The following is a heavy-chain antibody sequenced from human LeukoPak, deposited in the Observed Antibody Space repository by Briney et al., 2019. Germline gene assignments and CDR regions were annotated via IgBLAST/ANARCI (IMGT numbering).Heavy chain of an antibody. CDR1: GGSISSGSYY. Sequence: SETLSLTCTVSGGSISSGSYYWSWIRQPAGKGLEWIGRIYTSGSTNYNPSLKSRVSISVDTSKSQFSLKLSSVTAADTAVYYCARDRSDYGLDYWGQGTLVTVSS. V-gene: IGHV4-61*02. J-gene: IGHJ4*02. CDR2: IYTSGST. CDR3: ARDRSDYGLDY. D-gene: IGHD4-17*01.